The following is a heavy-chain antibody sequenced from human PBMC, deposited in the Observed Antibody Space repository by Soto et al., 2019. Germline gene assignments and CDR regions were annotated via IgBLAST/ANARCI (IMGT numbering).Heavy chain of an antibody. Sequence: VQVVESGGGVVQPGRSLRLSCAASGFTFNTYGMHWVRQAPGKGLEWVAVIWYDENNKYYADSVKGRFTISRDNSKNTLYLQMNSLRGEDTAVYYCARDKGGGAVVPDYWGQGTLVTVSS. J-gene: IGHJ4*02. CDR3: ARDKGGGAVVPDY. D-gene: IGHD6-19*01. CDR2: IWYDENNK. CDR1: GFTFNTYG. V-gene: IGHV3-33*01.